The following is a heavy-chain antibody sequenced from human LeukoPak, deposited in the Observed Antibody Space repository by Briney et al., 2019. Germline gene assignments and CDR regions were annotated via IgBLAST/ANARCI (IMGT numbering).Heavy chain of an antibody. J-gene: IGHJ5*02. CDR1: GFTFSYFA. Sequence: PGGSLRLSCTASGFTFSYFAMHWVRQAPGKGLEWVSFIQYDGSNEYYADSVKGRFTISRDNAKNSLYLQMNSLRAEDTGLYYCAGAADNWFDPWGQGTLVTVSS. V-gene: IGHV3-30*02. D-gene: IGHD4-17*01. CDR2: IQYDGSNE. CDR3: AGAADNWFDP.